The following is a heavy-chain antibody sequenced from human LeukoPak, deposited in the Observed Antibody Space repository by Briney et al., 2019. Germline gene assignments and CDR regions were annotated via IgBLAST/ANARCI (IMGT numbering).Heavy chain of an antibody. Sequence: SETLSLTCTVSGRSISTNGYYWSWIHQHPGKGLEWIGYIYYSGSTYYNPSLKSRLTISVDTSKNQFSLKLSSVTAADTAVYYCARLGRQYSSSQPFDPWGQGTLVTVSS. CDR1: GRSISTNGYY. CDR2: IYYSGST. V-gene: IGHV4-31*03. CDR3: ARLGRQYSSSQPFDP. D-gene: IGHD6-13*01. J-gene: IGHJ5*02.